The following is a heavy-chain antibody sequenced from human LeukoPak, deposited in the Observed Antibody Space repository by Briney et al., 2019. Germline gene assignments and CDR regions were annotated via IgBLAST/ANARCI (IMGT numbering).Heavy chain of an antibody. CDR3: ARGPDYGDDTYPDY. CDR1: GFFFSSYG. D-gene: IGHD4-17*01. CDR2: IWYDGSNK. V-gene: IGHV3-33*01. Sequence: GSLRLSCAASGFFFSSYGMHWVRLAPGKGLEWVALIWYDGSNKYYADSVKGRFTISRDNSKNTLSLQMNSLRAEDTAVYYCARGPDYGDDTYPDYWGQGTLVTVSS. J-gene: IGHJ4*02.